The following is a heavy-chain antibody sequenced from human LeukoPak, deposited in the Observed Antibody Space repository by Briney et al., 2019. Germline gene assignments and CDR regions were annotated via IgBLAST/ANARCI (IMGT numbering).Heavy chain of an antibody. D-gene: IGHD4-23*01. V-gene: IGHV3-23*01. Sequence: GGSLRLSCAASGFTFSNYGMNWVRQAPGKGLEWVSTVSGGDTSTFYADSVKGRFTISRDNSKNTLYLQMNNLRAEDTAVYYCAKNLNGGNTHSDYWGQGTLVTVSS. CDR1: GFTFSNYG. CDR2: VSGGDTST. J-gene: IGHJ4*02. CDR3: AKNLNGGNTHSDY.